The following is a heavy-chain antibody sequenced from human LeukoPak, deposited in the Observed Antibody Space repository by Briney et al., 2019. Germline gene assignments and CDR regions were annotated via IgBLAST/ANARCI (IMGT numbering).Heavy chain of an antibody. CDR3: ARVGLWSGYNYYYGMDV. CDR2: ISAYNGNT. J-gene: IGHJ6*02. V-gene: IGHV1-18*01. D-gene: IGHD3-3*01. CDR1: GYTFTSYG. Sequence: ASVKVSCKASGYTFTSYGISWVRQAPGQGLEWMGWISAYNGNTNYAQKLQGRVTMTTDTSTSTAYMELRSLRSDDTAVYYCARVGLWSGYNYYYGMDVWGQGTTVTVSS.